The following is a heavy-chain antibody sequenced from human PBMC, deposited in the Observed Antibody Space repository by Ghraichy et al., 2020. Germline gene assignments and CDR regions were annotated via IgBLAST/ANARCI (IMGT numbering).Heavy chain of an antibody. Sequence: SETLSLTCTVSGGSISSSSYYWGWIRQPPGKGLEWIGSIYYSGSTYYNPSLKSRVTISVDTSKNQFSLKLSSVTAADTAVYYCARVYRELLYPDAFDIWGQGTMVTVSS. D-gene: IGHD3-10*01. V-gene: IGHV4-39*01. CDR2: IYYSGST. CDR3: ARVYRELLYPDAFDI. J-gene: IGHJ3*02. CDR1: GGSISSSSYY.